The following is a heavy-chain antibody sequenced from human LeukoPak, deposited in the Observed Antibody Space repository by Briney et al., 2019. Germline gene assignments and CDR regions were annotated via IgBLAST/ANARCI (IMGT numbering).Heavy chain of an antibody. J-gene: IGHJ4*02. D-gene: IGHD3-22*01. Sequence: GASVKVSCKASGYTFTAYYMHWVRLAPGQGPEGVGWINPNSGGTNYAQKFQGRVTMTRDTSINTAYMELSSLRADDTAVYYCVGGSRITMIPEIYYDYWGQGTLVTVSS. CDR2: INPNSGGT. V-gene: IGHV1-2*02. CDR1: GYTFTAYY. CDR3: VGGSRITMIPEIYYDY.